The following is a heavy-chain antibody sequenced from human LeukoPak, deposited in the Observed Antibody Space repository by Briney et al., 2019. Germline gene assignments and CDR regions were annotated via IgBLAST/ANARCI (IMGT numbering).Heavy chain of an antibody. CDR2: IYYRGST. CDR3: ARASPRGDHMDV. D-gene: IGHD2-21*02. Sequence: SETLSLTCTVSGGSISSYYWSWIRQPPGKGLECIGYIYYRGSTNYNPSLKSRVTISVDRSKNQFSLKLRSVTAADTAVYYCARASPRGDHMDVWGKGTTVTVSS. V-gene: IGHV4-59*01. CDR1: GGSISSYY. J-gene: IGHJ6*03.